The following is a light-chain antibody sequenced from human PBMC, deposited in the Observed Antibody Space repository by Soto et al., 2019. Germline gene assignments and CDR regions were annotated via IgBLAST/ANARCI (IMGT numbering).Light chain of an antibody. V-gene: IGLV2-8*01. J-gene: IGLJ1*01. Sequence: QSALTQPASVSGSPGQSITISCTGTSNDVGIYNYVSWYQQHPGKAPKLMIYEVTNRPSGVSDRFSGSKSGNTASLTVSGLQAEDEADYYCSSYAGSNNFVFGTGTKLTVL. CDR1: SNDVGIYNY. CDR2: EVT. CDR3: SSYAGSNNFV.